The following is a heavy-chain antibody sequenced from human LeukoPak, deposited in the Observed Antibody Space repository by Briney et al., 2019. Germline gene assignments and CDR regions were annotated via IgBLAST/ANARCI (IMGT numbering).Heavy chain of an antibody. CDR3: XXXXXXXXXXXXYMDV. CDR1: GFTVSSNY. J-gene: IGHJ6*03. CDR2: IYSGGST. Sequence: PGGSLRLSCVASGFTVSSNYMSWVRQAPGKGLEWVSVIYSGGSTYYADSVKGRFTISRDNYKNTLYLQMKSLRAEDTAVYYFXXXXXXXXXXXXYMDVXXTGXTVTVSS. V-gene: IGHV3-53*01.